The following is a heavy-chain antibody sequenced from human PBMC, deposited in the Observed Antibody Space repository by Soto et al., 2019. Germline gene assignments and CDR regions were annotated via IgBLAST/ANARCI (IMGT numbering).Heavy chain of an antibody. Sequence: PGGSLRLSCAASGFTFSSYSMNWVRQAPGKGLEWVSSISSSSSYIYYADSVKGRFTISRDNAKNSLYLQMNSLRAEDTAVYYCARDPVLDDFWSGYYRTKIPNPNWFDPWGQGTLVTVSS. CDR2: ISSSSSYI. V-gene: IGHV3-21*01. D-gene: IGHD3-3*01. J-gene: IGHJ5*02. CDR1: GFTFSSYS. CDR3: ARDPVLDDFWSGYYRTKIPNPNWFDP.